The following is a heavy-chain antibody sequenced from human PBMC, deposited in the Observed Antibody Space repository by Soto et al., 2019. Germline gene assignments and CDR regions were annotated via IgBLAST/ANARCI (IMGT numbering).Heavy chain of an antibody. D-gene: IGHD6-19*01. J-gene: IGHJ6*03. Sequence: ASVKVSCKASGYTFTSYAMHWVRQAPGQRLEWMGWINAGNGNTKYSQKFQGRVTITRDTSASTAYMELSSLRSEDTAVYYCAREPRSSGWPPGDYYYMDVWGKGTTVTVSS. CDR3: AREPRSSGWPPGDYYYMDV. V-gene: IGHV1-3*01. CDR2: INAGNGNT. CDR1: GYTFTSYA.